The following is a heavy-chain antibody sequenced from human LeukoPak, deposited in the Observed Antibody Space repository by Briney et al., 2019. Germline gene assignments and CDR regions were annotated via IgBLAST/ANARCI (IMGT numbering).Heavy chain of an antibody. Sequence: QPGGSLRLSCAASGFTFSSYAMSWVRQAPGKGLEWVSAICGSGGSTYYADSVKGRFTISRDNSKNTLYLQMNSLRAKDTAVYYCTTEQGGYDSEGAYYYYYGMDVWGQGTTVTVSS. D-gene: IGHD5-12*01. CDR3: TTEQGGYDSEGAYYYYYGMDV. CDR1: GFTFSSYA. J-gene: IGHJ6*02. CDR2: ICGSGGST. V-gene: IGHV3-23*01.